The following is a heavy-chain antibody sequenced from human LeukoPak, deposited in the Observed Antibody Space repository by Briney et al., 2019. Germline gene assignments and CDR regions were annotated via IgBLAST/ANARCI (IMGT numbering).Heavy chain of an antibody. CDR1: GFTVSTSY. Sequence: GGSLRLSCAASGFTVSTSYMAWVRQAPGKGLEWVSVLYVGGGSYYADSVRGRFIISRDISKDTVYLQMNSLRGEGTAVYYCARVQTIAGLFSWYWGQGTLVTVSS. D-gene: IGHD5-24*01. J-gene: IGHJ4*02. V-gene: IGHV3-66*01. CDR2: LYVGGGS. CDR3: ARVQTIAGLFSWY.